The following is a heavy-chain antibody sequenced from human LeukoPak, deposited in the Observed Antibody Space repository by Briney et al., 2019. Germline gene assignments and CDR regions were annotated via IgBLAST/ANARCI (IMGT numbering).Heavy chain of an antibody. Sequence: SVKVSCKASGGTFSSYAISWVRQAPGQGLEWMGGIIPIFGTANYAQKFQGRGTITADESTSTAYMELSSLRSEDTAVYYCATIGGYCSSTSCYTYWRQGTLVTVSS. CDR2: IIPIFGTA. D-gene: IGHD2-2*02. V-gene: IGHV1-69*13. J-gene: IGHJ4*02. CDR1: GGTFSSYA. CDR3: ATIGGYCSSTSCYTY.